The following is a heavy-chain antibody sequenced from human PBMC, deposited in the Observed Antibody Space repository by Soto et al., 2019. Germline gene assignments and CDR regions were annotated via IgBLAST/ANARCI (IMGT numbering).Heavy chain of an antibody. Sequence: WGSLRLCCSASGFTVSSKYMNWVRQAPGKGLEWVSIIWSAGLTYYADSVRGRFTISRDISKNILFLQMNNLRAEDSAIYYCARELPPELWGPGTLVTVSS. CDR2: IWSAGLT. CDR3: ARELPPEL. D-gene: IGHD1-7*01. V-gene: IGHV3-53*01. CDR1: GFTVSSKY. J-gene: IGHJ4*02.